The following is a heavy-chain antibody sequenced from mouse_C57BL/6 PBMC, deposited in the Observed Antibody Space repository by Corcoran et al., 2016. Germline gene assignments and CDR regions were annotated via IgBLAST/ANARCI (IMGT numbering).Heavy chain of an antibody. Sequence: QVTLKESGPGILQSSQTLSLTCSFSGFSLSTSGMGVSWIRQPSGKGLEWLAHIYWDDDKRYNPSLKSRLTISKDTSRNQVFLKITSVDTTDTATHYCGRREGLGAWFAYWGQGTLVTVSA. CDR1: GFSLSTSGMG. J-gene: IGHJ3*01. D-gene: IGHD3-3*01. CDR2: IYWDDDK. CDR3: GRREGLGAWFAY. V-gene: IGHV8-12*01.